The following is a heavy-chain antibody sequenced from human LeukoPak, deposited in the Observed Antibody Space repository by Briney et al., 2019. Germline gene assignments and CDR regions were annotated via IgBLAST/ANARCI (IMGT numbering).Heavy chain of an antibody. CDR3: ARGRRYSSSWNYFDY. D-gene: IGHD6-13*01. CDR2: INPNSGGT. V-gene: IGHV1-2*02. Sequence: ASVKVSCKASGYTFTGYYMHWVRQAPGQGLEWMGWINPNSGGTNYAQKFQGRVTMTRNTSISTAYMELSSLRSEDTAVYYCARGRRYSSSWNYFDYWGQGTLVTVSS. J-gene: IGHJ4*02. CDR1: GYTFTGYY.